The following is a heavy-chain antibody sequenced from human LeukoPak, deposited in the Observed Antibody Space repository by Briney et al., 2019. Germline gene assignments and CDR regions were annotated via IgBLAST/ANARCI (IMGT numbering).Heavy chain of an antibody. CDR1: GFSFSSYA. J-gene: IGHJ6*03. CDR2: IKSKTDGGTI. Sequence: GGSLRLSCATSGFSFSSYAMSWVRQAPGKGLEWVGRIKSKTDGGTIDYAAPVKGRFTILRDDSKNTLYLQMNSLKTEDTAVYYCTTAPEAGYYYYYMDVWGKGTTVTVSS. CDR3: TTAPEAGYYYYYMDV. V-gene: IGHV3-15*01.